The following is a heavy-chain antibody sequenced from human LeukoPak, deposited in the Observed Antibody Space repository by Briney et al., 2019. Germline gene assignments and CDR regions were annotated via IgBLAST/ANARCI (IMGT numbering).Heavy chain of an antibody. CDR2: IYYSGST. CDR3: ARNIGPSSYYYYYMDV. V-gene: IGHV4-39*01. Sequence: SETLSLTCTVSGGSISSSTFHWSWIRQPPGKGLEWIGSIYYSGSTYYNPSLKSRVTISVDTSKNQFSLKLSSVTAADTAVYYCARNIGPSSYYYYYMDVWGKGTTVTISS. J-gene: IGHJ6*03. CDR1: GGSISSSTFH.